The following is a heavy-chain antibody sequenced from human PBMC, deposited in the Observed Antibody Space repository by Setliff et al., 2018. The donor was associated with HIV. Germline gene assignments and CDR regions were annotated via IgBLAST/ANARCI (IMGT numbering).Heavy chain of an antibody. CDR3: ARDFGGYCSSMSCPGLFDP. D-gene: IGHD2-2*01. V-gene: IGHV1-24*01. Sequence: ASVKVSCKISGFTLNELSIQWVRQAPAKGLEWMGGFDPEAGEIIYAQKFQGRVTMTEDESTSTAYMELSGLRSEDTAVYYCARDFGGYCSSMSCPGLFDPWGQGTLVTVSS. CDR1: GFTLNELS. CDR2: FDPEAGEI. J-gene: IGHJ5*02.